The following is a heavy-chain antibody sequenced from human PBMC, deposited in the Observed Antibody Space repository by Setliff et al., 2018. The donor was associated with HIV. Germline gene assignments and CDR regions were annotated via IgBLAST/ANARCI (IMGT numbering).Heavy chain of an antibody. V-gene: IGHV4-34*01. J-gene: IGHJ6*03. CDR1: GGSFTDIGGSFTDYY. D-gene: IGHD6-13*01. CDR3: AGGEVRSRYVSSRAPFYHYYYYMDV. CDR2: INHSGST. Sequence: PSETLSLTCAVFGGSFTDIGGSFTDYYWIWIRQPPGKGLEWIGEINHSGSTHYNPSLKSRFPISVDTSKNQFSLKVTSVTAADTAVYYCAGGEVRSRYVSSRAPFYHYYYYMDVWGKGTTVTVSS.